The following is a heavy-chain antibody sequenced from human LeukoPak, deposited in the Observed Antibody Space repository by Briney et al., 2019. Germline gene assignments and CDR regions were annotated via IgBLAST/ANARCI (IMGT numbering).Heavy chain of an antibody. D-gene: IGHD2/OR15-2a*01. V-gene: IGHV3-21*01. J-gene: IGHJ4*02. CDR2: ISSSSSYI. CDR1: GFTFSSYT. Sequence: GGSLRLPCAASGFTFSSYTMNWVRQAPGKGLEWVSSISSSSSYIYYADSVKGRFTISRDNAKNSLYLQMNSLRAEDTAVYYCARDSRNIGQNFDYWGQGTLVTVSS. CDR3: ARDSRNIGQNFDY.